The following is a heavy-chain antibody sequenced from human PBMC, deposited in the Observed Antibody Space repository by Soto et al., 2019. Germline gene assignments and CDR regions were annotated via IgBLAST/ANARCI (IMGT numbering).Heavy chain of an antibody. CDR3: ARAPMYYDILTGYSKDYYYYGMDV. D-gene: IGHD3-9*01. CDR1: GGSISSSNW. V-gene: IGHV4-4*02. J-gene: IGHJ6*02. CDR2: IYHSGST. Sequence: SETLSLTCAVSGGSISSSNWWSWVRQPPGKGLEWIGEIYHSGSTNYNPSLKSRVTISVDKSKNQFSPKLSSVTAADTAVYYCARAPMYYDILTGYSKDYYYYGMDVWGQGTTVTVSS.